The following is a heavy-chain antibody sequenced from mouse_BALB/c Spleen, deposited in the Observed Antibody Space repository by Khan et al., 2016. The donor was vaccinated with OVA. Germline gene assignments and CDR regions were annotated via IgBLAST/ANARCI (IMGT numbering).Heavy chain of an antibody. Sequence: QVQLQQSGSELARPGASVKMSCKASGYTFTSYTIHWITMRPGQGLEWIGYIHPRNAYTNSNQKFKDKATLTADKSSTQAYMQLSSLTSDDSEVYNCVRDEAYYGHDGCFAYWGRGTLVTVST. D-gene: IGHD2-14*01. CDR2: IHPRNAYT. CDR3: VRDEAYYGHDGCFAY. J-gene: IGHJ3*01. CDR1: GYTFTSYT. V-gene: IGHV1-4*01.